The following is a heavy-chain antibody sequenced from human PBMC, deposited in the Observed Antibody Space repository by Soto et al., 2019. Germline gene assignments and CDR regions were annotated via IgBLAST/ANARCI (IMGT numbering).Heavy chain of an antibody. CDR3: ARAGRQWLAKYYFDF. CDR2: MSYDGSTK. D-gene: IGHD6-19*01. V-gene: IGHV3-30-3*01. Sequence: QLQLVESGGGVVQPGGSLRLSCAASGFTFSASAMHWVRQAPGKGLEWVALMSYDGSTKEYADSVKGRFTISRDNSKNTLSRQMSSLRNEDTARYFCARAGRQWLAKYYFDFWGQGTLVTVSS. J-gene: IGHJ4*02. CDR1: GFTFSASA.